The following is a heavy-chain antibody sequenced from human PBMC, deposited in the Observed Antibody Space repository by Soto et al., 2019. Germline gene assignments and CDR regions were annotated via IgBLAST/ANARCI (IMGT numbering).Heavy chain of an antibody. J-gene: IGHJ4*02. D-gene: IGHD5-12*01. CDR1: GVSFSAYY. CDR3: ARGVGYAGVDY. CDR2: INHSGST. Sequence: TSETLSLTCAVYGVSFSAYYWSWIRQPPGKGLEWIGEINHSGSTNYNPSLKSRVTISVDRSKNQFSLKLSSVTAADTAAYYCARGVGYAGVDYWGQGTLVTVSS. V-gene: IGHV4-34*01.